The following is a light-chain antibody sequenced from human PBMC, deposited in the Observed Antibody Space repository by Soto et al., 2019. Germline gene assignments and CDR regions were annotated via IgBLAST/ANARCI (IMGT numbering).Light chain of an antibody. Sequence: QAVVTQPPSASGTPGQRVTISCSGSSSNIGSNYVYWYQQLPGTVPQLLIYRNNERPSGVPDRFSGSKSGTSASLAISGLRSEDEADYYCAAWADSLSGVVFGGGTKLTVL. V-gene: IGLV1-47*01. CDR2: RNN. CDR3: AAWADSLSGVV. CDR1: SSNIGSNY. J-gene: IGLJ2*01.